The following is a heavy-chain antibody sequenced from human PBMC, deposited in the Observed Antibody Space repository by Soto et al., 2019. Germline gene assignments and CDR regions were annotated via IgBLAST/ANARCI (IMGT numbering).Heavy chain of an antibody. CDR2: VDWDDGK. Sequence: SGPTLVNPTETLTLTCTLSGFSLSTTGMCVTWLRQAPGKTLEWLGTVDWDDGKYYNPGLKPRLTIARDTSKNEVVLTMTNMDPVDTGTYFCAGMRAAGVYYYYGMDVWGPGATVTVSS. D-gene: IGHD2-8*02. V-gene: IGHV2-70*12. J-gene: IGHJ6*02. CDR1: GFSLSTTGMC. CDR3: AGMRAAGVYYYYGMDV.